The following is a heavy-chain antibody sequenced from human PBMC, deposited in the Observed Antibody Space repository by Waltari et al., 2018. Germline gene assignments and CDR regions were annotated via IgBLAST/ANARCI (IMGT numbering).Heavy chain of an antibody. V-gene: IGHV3-7*01. Sequence: EVQLVESGGGLVQPGGSLRLSCAASGFTFSRYWMSWVRQAPGKGLEWVANIKQDGSEKYYVDSVKGRFTISRDNAKNSLYLQMNSLRAEDTAVYYCARDRCGGDCYSDYWGQGTLVTVSS. CDR1: GFTFSRYW. CDR3: ARDRCGGDCYSDY. J-gene: IGHJ4*02. CDR2: IKQDGSEK. D-gene: IGHD2-21*02.